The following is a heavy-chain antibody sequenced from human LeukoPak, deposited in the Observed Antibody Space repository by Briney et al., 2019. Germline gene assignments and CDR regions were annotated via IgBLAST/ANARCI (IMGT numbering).Heavy chain of an antibody. V-gene: IGHV4-34*01. CDR3: ATYAASGSANNWFDP. J-gene: IGHJ5*02. CDR2: INHSGST. Sequence: SETLSLTCTVSGGSISSYYWSWIRQPPGKGLEWIGEINHSGSTNYNPSLKSRVTISVDTSKNQFSLKLSSVTAADTAVYYCATYAASGSANNWFDPWGQGTLVTVSS. D-gene: IGHD1-26*01. CDR1: GGSISSYY.